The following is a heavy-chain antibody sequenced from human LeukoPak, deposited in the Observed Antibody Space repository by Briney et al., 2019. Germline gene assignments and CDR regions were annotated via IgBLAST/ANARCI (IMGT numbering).Heavy chain of an antibody. J-gene: IGHJ4*02. CDR3: ARNSAYSRSSGTNL. CDR2: INESGST. V-gene: IGHV4-34*01. D-gene: IGHD6-6*01. Sequence: SETLSLTCAVYGGSFGGYYWNWIRQPPGKGLEWIGEINESGSTNYHPSRKGRVTLSVDTSKNQFSLKLTSVTAADTAVYFCARNSAYSRSSGTNLWGQGTLATVSS. CDR1: GGSFGGYY.